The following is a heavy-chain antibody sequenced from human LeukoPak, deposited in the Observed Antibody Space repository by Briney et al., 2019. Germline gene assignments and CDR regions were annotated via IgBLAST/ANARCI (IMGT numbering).Heavy chain of an antibody. V-gene: IGHV4-34*01. CDR3: ARHITGDSSGYVYYFDY. J-gene: IGHJ4*02. D-gene: IGHD3-22*01. Sequence: SETLSLTCAVYGGSFSGYYWSWIRQPPGKGLEWIGEINHSGSTNYNPSLKSRVTISVDTSKNQFSLKLSSVTAADTALCYCARHITGDSSGYVYYFDYWGQGTLVTVSS. CDR1: GGSFSGYY. CDR2: INHSGST.